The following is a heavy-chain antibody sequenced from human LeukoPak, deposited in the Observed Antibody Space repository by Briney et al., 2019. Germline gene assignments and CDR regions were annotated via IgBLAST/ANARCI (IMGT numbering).Heavy chain of an antibody. CDR1: GFTVSSNY. D-gene: IGHD5-12*01. J-gene: IGHJ6*03. CDR3: ARDRRGYSGYGYYYYMDV. Sequence: GGSLRLSCAASGFTVSSNYMGWVRQAPGKGLEWVSVIYSGGSTYYADSVKGRFAISRDNSKNTLYLQMNSLRAEDTAVYYCARDRRGYSGYGYYYYMDVWGKGTTVTVSS. V-gene: IGHV3-66*02. CDR2: IYSGGST.